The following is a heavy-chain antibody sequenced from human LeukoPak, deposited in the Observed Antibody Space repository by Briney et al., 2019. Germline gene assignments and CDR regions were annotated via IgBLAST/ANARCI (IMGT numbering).Heavy chain of an antibody. CDR2: INPSGGST. CDR3: ARDHYYDSSGYGFDY. CDR1: GYTFTSYY. J-gene: IGHJ4*02. D-gene: IGHD3-22*01. V-gene: IGHV1-46*01. Sequence: ASVKVSCKASGYTFTSYYMHWVRQAPGQGLEWMGIINPSGGSTGYAQKFQGRVTMTRDTSTSTVYMELSSLRSEDTAVYYCARDHYYDSSGYGFDYWGQGTLVTVSS.